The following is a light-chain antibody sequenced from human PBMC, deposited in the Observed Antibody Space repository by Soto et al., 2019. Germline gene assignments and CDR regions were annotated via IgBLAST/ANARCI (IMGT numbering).Light chain of an antibody. V-gene: IGKV3-15*01. CDR3: QQYNSWPPL. CDR2: GAS. J-gene: IGKJ3*01. Sequence: EIVLTQSPVTLSVSPGDRATLSCRASQSVNYNLAWYQQKPGQVPRLLIYGASTRATGVPARFSGSGSGTEFTLTISSLQSEDFAVYYCQQYNSWPPLFGPGTKVDIK. CDR1: QSVNYN.